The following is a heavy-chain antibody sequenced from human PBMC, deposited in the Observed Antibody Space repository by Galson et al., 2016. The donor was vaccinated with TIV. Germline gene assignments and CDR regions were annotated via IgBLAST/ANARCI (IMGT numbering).Heavy chain of an antibody. Sequence: SLRLSCAASEITVSRNYMSWVRQAPGGGLEWVSTIYSAGDTYYADSVKGRLTISSDNSKNTLYLQMSGLITEDTAVYYCAIDRYYDASGYDYYYYGMDVWGQGTTVTVSS. V-gene: IGHV3-66*02. CDR3: AIDRYYDASGYDYYYYGMDV. D-gene: IGHD3-22*01. CDR1: EITVSRNY. CDR2: IYSAGDT. J-gene: IGHJ6*02.